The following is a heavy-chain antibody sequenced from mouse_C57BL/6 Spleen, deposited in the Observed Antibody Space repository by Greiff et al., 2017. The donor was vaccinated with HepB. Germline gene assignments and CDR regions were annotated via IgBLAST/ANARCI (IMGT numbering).Heavy chain of an antibody. Sequence: QVQLKESGAELVRPGASVTLSCKASGYTFTDYEMHWVKQTPVHGLEWIGAIDPETGGTAYNQKFKGKAILTADKSSSTAYMELRSLTSEDSAVYYCTRGYNAMDYWGQGTSVTVSS. D-gene: IGHD1-2*01. CDR3: TRGYNAMDY. CDR1: GYTFTDYE. CDR2: IDPETGGT. J-gene: IGHJ4*01. V-gene: IGHV1-15*01.